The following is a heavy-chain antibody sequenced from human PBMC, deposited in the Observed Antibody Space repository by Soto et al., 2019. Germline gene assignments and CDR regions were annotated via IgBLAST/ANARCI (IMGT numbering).Heavy chain of an antibody. V-gene: IGHV3-30*18. Sequence: QVQLVESGGGVVQPGRSLRLSCAASGFTFRSYGIHWGRQAPGKGLEWVAVISYDGSNKYYADSVKGRFTISRDNSKNMLHLQMNSLRAEDMAVYYCAKVIRPWGWYYGMDVWGQGTTVTVSS. CDR2: ISYDGSNK. CDR3: AKVIRPWGWYYGMDV. CDR1: GFTFRSYG. D-gene: IGHD6-19*01. J-gene: IGHJ6*02.